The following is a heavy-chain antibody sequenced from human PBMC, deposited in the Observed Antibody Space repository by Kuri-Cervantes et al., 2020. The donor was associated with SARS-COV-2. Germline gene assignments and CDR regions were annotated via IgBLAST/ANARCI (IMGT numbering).Heavy chain of an antibody. CDR1: GGSISSYY. J-gene: IGHJ5*02. Sequence: SETLSLTCAVSGGSISSYYWGWIRQPPGKGLVWIAYVSASGSTNFDPSLKSRVTIVIDTTKNQFSLKVTSVTAADTAVYYCARHWREMTTVTTYHWFDPWGQGTLVTVSS. CDR2: VSASGST. V-gene: IGHV4-59*08. CDR3: ARHWREMTTVTTYHWFDP. D-gene: IGHD4-11*01.